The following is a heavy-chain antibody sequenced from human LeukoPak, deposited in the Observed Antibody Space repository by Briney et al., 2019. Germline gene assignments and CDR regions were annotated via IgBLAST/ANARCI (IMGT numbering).Heavy chain of an antibody. CDR2: ISSSSSYI. CDR3: ARDKLMVYAIPSAYYYYMDV. V-gene: IGHV3-21*01. CDR1: GFTFSSYS. Sequence: GGSLRLSCAASGFTFSSYSMNWVRQAPGKGPEWVSSISSSSSYIYYADSVKGRFTISRDNAKNSLYLQMNSLRAEDTAVYYCARDKLMVYAIPSAYYYYMDVWGKGATVTVSS. J-gene: IGHJ6*03. D-gene: IGHD2-8*01.